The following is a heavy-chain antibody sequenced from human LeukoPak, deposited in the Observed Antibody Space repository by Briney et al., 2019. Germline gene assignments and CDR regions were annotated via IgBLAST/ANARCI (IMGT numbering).Heavy chain of an antibody. CDR1: GFSFSGYA. V-gene: IGHV3-23*01. CDR2: ITSSGGGGVT. D-gene: IGHD3-22*01. Sequence: GGSLRLSCVASGFSFSGYAMAWVRQAPGKGLEWVSAITSSGGGGVTYYAGSVKGRFTISRDSSKNTLYLQMNNLRAEDTARYYCAKDGLYYDDSTHIYYFDYWGQGTLVAVSS. J-gene: IGHJ4*02. CDR3: AKDGLYYDDSTHIYYFDY.